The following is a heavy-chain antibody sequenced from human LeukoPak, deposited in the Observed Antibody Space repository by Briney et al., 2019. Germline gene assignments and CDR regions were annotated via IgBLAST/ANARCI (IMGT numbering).Heavy chain of an antibody. D-gene: IGHD6-13*01. CDR3: ATSFGPVIAAAGTGAD. CDR2: INSDGSSR. V-gene: IGHV3-74*01. J-gene: IGHJ4*02. Sequence: PGGSLRLSCAASGFTFSSYWMHWVRQAPGKGLVWVSRINSDGSSRSDADSVKGRFTISRDNAKNTLYLQMNSLRAEDTAVYYCATSFGPVIAAAGTGADWGQGTLVTVSS. CDR1: GFTFSSYW.